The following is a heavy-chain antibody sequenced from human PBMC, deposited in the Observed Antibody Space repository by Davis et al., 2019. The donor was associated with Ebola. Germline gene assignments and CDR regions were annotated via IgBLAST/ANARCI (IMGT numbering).Heavy chain of an antibody. CDR3: AKDPEQLGTYNWFDP. Sequence: PGGSLRLSCAASGFTFRSYGMHWVRQAPGKGLEWVALISYDGSNKYYADSVTGRFTISRDNSKNTLYLQMNSLRAEDTAVYYCAKDPEQLGTYNWFDPWGQGTLVTVSS. CDR1: GFTFRSYG. D-gene: IGHD6-13*01. J-gene: IGHJ5*02. V-gene: IGHV3-30*18. CDR2: ISYDGSNK.